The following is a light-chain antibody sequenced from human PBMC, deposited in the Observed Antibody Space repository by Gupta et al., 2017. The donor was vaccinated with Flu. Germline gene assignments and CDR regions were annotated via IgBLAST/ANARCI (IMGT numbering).Light chain of an antibody. CDR3: QQSFKSPLT. Sequence: SPSSLSASVGDRVTITCWASEDIINSLKWYQHTGEAPKLLIYDASTLESGVPSRFSGTGSGTEFTLTINNLQREDFGTYYCQQSFKSPLTFGGGTRVV. J-gene: IGKJ4*01. CDR1: EDIINS. CDR2: DAS. V-gene: IGKV1-39*01.